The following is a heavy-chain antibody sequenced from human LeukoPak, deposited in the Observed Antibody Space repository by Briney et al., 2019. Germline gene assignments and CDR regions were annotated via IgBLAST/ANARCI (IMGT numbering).Heavy chain of an antibody. J-gene: IGHJ4*02. CDR1: GDPVWSYY. D-gene: IGHD5-24*01. Sequence: SKTLSLTCSVSGDPVWSYYWTWVRQPPEKGLEWMGYVFFGGQTNYNPSVKSRVTISLDTSRSQFSLNLTSVTAADSAVYYCARGAYADRTGYNLDSWGQGTLVFVSS. CDR3: ARGAYADRTGYNLDS. CDR2: VFFGGQT. V-gene: IGHV4-59*02.